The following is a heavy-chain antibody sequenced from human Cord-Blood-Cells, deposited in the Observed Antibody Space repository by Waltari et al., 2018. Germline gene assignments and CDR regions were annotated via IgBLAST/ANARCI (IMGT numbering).Heavy chain of an antibody. J-gene: IGHJ3*02. CDR3: ARGGDYSNAFDI. Sequence: EVQLVESGGGLVQPGGSLRLSCAASGSTFRTHWMHWVRQAPGKGLVWVSRINSDGSSTSYADSVKGRFTVSRDNAKNTLYLQMNSLRAEDTAVYYCARGGDYSNAFDIWGQGTMVTVSS. V-gene: IGHV3-74*01. D-gene: IGHD4-4*01. CDR1: GSTFRTHW. CDR2: INSDGSST.